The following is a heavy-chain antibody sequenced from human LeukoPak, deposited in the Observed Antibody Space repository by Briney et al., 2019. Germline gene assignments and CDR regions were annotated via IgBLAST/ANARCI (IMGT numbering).Heavy chain of an antibody. CDR3: ARGRVQLVPAAIGWFDP. V-gene: IGHV4-34*01. J-gene: IGHJ5*02. Sequence: SETLSLTCAVYGGSFSGYYWSWIRQPPGKGLEWIGEINHSGSTNHNPSLKSRVTISVDTSKNQFSLKLSSVTAADTAVYYCARGRVQLVPAAIGWFDPWGQGTLVTVSS. D-gene: IGHD2-2*01. CDR1: GGSFSGYY. CDR2: INHSGST.